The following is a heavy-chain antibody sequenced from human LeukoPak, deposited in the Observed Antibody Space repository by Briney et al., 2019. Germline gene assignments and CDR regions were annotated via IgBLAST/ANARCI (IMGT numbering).Heavy chain of an antibody. V-gene: IGHV3-30*18. CDR1: GFTFSGYG. J-gene: IGHJ4*02. D-gene: IGHD6-19*01. CDR3: AKDNRRHYTSGPNPDSLH. CDR2: TSYDGSNK. Sequence: GRSLRLSCAASGFTFSGYGMHWVRQAPGKGLEWVAVTSYDGSNKYYRDSVRGRFTISRDNSKDTLYLQMNSLRVEDTAFYYCAKDNRRHYTSGPNPDSLHWGQGALVTVSS.